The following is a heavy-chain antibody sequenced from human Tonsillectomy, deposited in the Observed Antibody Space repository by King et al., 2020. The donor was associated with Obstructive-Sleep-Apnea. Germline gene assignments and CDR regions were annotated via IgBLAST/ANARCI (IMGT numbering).Heavy chain of an antibody. D-gene: IGHD3-10*01. J-gene: IGHJ2*01. CDR1: GGSISSYY. CDR2: MSDSGST. CDR3: AKQESYFGSGSYASYWYFDL. V-gene: IGHV4-59*08. Sequence: VQLQESGPGLVRPSETLSLTCTVSGGSISSYYWSWIRQPPGKGLEWIGYMSDSGSTKYNPSLKSRVTIAVDTSKNQFSLKLNSVTAADTAVYYCAKQESYFGSGSYASYWYFDLWGRGTLVTVSS.